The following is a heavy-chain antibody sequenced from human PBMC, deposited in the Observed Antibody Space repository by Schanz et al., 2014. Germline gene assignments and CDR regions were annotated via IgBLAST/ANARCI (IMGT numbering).Heavy chain of an antibody. Sequence: QVQLIQSGAEVKKPGASVKVSCTASGYTFTNYYIHWVRQAPGQGLEWMGRIIPSLGLAKYEQKFQDKVTITADTSTTTAYMELSGLRSEDTAVYYCARDRLECGAECYSVEVFEIWGQGTLVIVSS. CDR3: ARDRLECGAECYSVEVFEI. CDR1: GYTFTNYY. D-gene: IGHD2-21*01. CDR2: IIPSLGLA. V-gene: IGHV1-69*09. J-gene: IGHJ4*02.